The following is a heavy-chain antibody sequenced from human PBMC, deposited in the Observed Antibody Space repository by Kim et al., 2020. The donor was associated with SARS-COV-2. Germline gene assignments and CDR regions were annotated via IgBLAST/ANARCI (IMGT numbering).Heavy chain of an antibody. CDR1: GGTFSSYA. CDR2: IIPILGIA. D-gene: IGHD6-6*01. CDR3: ARGLQLEDYYGMDV. Sequence: SVKVSCKASGGTFSSYAISWVRQAPGQGLEWMGRIIPILGIANYAQKVQGRVTITADKSTSTAYMELSSLRSEDTAVYYCARGLQLEDYYGMDVWGQGTTVTVSS. V-gene: IGHV1-69*04. J-gene: IGHJ6*02.